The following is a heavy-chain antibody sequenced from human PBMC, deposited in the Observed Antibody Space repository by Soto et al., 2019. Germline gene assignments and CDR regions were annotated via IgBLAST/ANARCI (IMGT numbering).Heavy chain of an antibody. J-gene: IGHJ5*01. CDR2: IYYSGST. CDR3: AGDRGWFDS. Sequence: PSETLSLTCTVSGGSISSYYWSWIRQPPGKGLEWIGYIYYSGSTNYNPSLKSRVTISVDTSKNQFSLKLSSVTAADTAVYYCAGDRGWFDSWCQGTRVTVSS. CDR1: GGSISSYY. V-gene: IGHV4-59*01.